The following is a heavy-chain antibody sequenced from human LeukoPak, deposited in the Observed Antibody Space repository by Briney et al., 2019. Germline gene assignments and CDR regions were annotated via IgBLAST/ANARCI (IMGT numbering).Heavy chain of an antibody. Sequence: SQTLSLTCTVSGGSISSGGYYWTWVRQPAGKGLEWIGRIYSSGSTDYNPSLKSRVTISVDTSKNQFSLKLSSVTAADTAVYYCARPPTGSYYEYFQHWGQGTLVTVSS. CDR1: GGSISSGGYY. V-gene: IGHV4-61*02. CDR2: IYSSGST. D-gene: IGHD1-26*01. CDR3: ARPPTGSYYEYFQH. J-gene: IGHJ1*01.